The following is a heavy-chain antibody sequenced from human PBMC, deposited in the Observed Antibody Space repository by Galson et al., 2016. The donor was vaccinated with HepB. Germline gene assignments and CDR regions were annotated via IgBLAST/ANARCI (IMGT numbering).Heavy chain of an antibody. CDR2: IYHSGNT. CDR1: GDSISSNNW. CDR3: ARPALRYLDSVSHNPGENAFHI. D-gene: IGHD3-9*01. Sequence: SETLSLTCAVSGDSISSNNWWSWVRQPPGKGLEWFGEIYHSGNTNYNPSLKSRVTISVDKSKNQFSLKVRSVTAADTAVYYCARPALRYLDSVSHNPGENAFHIWGQGTMVTVSS. V-gene: IGHV4-4*02. J-gene: IGHJ3*02.